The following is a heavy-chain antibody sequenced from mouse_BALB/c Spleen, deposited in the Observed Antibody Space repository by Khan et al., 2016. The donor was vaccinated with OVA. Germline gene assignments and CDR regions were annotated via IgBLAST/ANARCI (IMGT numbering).Heavy chain of an antibody. V-gene: IGHV3-2*02. CDR1: GYSITSGYG. CDR2: ISYSGST. D-gene: IGHD1-2*01. J-gene: IGHJ2*01. CDR3: TRTARRKY. Sequence: EVQLKQSGPGLVKPSQSLSLTCTVTGYSITSGYGWNWIRQFPGNKLEWMGYISYSGSTNYNPSLKSRISIPRDTSKNQFFLQLNSVTTEDTATYYCTRTARRKYWGEGTTLTVTS.